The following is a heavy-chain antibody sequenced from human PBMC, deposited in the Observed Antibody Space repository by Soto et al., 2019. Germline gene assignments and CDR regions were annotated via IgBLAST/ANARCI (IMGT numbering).Heavy chain of an antibody. CDR3: ASSPLSSGYYEAKYYFDY. Sequence: SETLSLTCTVSGGSISSGDYYWSWIRQPPGKGLEWIGYIYYSGSTYYNPSLKSRVTISVDTSKNQFSLKLSSVTAADTAVYYCASSPLSSGYYEAKYYFDYWGQGTRVTVSS. D-gene: IGHD3-22*01. CDR2: IYYSGST. J-gene: IGHJ4*02. V-gene: IGHV4-30-4*01. CDR1: GGSISSGDYY.